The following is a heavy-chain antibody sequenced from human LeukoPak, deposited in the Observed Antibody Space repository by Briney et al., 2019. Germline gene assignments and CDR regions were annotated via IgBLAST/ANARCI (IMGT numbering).Heavy chain of an antibody. V-gene: IGHV1-24*01. J-gene: IGHJ5*02. D-gene: IGHD1-1*01. Sequence: ASVKVSCKVSGYTLTELSMHWVRQAPGKGLEGMGGFDPEDGETIYAQKFQGRVTMTEDTSTDTAYMELSSLRSEDTAVYYGATGLPYNCSAPPPFDPWGQGTLVTVSS. CDR2: FDPEDGET. CDR3: ATGLPYNCSAPPPFDP. CDR1: GYTLTELS.